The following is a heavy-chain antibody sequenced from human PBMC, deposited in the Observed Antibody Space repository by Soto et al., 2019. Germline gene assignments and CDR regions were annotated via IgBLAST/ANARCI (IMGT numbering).Heavy chain of an antibody. CDR2: INPSGGST. Sequence: GASGKVSCKASGYTFTSYYMHWVRQAPGQGLEWMGIINPSGGSTSYAQKFQGRVTMTRDTSTSTVYMELSSLRSEDTAVYYCARSAYYGSGSSRAFDYWGQGTLVTVSS. J-gene: IGHJ4*02. CDR3: ARSAYYGSGSSRAFDY. CDR1: GYTFTSYY. D-gene: IGHD3-10*01. V-gene: IGHV1-46*01.